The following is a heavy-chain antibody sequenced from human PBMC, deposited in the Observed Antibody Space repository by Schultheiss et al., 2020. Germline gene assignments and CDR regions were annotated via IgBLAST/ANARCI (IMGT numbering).Heavy chain of an antibody. CDR1: GGTFSSYA. J-gene: IGHJ4*02. V-gene: IGHV1-69*05. CDR3: TRGAWGDLFFDS. D-gene: IGHD2-21*02. Sequence: SVKVSCKASGGTFSSYAISWVRQAPGQGLEWMGGIIPIFGTANYAQKFQGRVTMTTDTSTSTAYMELSSLKSEDTAVYFCTRGAWGDLFFDSWGQGTLVTVSS. CDR2: IIPIFGTA.